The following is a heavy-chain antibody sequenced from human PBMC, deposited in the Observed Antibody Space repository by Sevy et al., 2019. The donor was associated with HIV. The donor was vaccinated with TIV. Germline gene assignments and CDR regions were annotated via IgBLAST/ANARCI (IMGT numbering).Heavy chain of an antibody. J-gene: IGHJ4*02. Sequence: GGSLRRSCAASGFTFSSYAMSWVRQAPGKGLEWVSAISGSGGSTYHEDSVKGRFTISSDNSKNKLYLQMNSVRAEETAVYYGAKGGRIAAAGTGFDYWGQGTLVTVSS. CDR2: ISGSGGST. CDR1: GFTFSSYA. V-gene: IGHV3-23*01. CDR3: AKGGRIAAAGTGFDY. D-gene: IGHD6-13*01.